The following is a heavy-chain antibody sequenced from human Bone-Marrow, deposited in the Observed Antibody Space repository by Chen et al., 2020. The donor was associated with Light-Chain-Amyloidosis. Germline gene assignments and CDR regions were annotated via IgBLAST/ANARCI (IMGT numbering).Heavy chain of an antibody. V-gene: IGHV3-7*01. Sequence: EVQLVESGGGLVQPGGSLRLSCAASGFPFSTYWMRWVRQPPGKGLEWVANIKQDGSEIHYVDSVKGRFTVSRDNAKNSLYLQMNTLRADDTAVYYCARGDYYGYLDAFDIWGQGTMVTVSS. CDR2: IKQDGSEI. J-gene: IGHJ3*02. CDR1: GFPFSTYW. CDR3: ARGDYYGYLDAFDI. D-gene: IGHD3-10*01.